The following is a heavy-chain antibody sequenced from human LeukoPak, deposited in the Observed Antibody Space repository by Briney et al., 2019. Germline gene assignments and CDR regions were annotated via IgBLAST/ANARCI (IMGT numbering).Heavy chain of an antibody. CDR1: GFTFSSYA. V-gene: IGHV3-30*14. CDR3: ARATSIAAAGTWC. D-gene: IGHD6-13*01. J-gene: IGHJ4*02. CDR2: ISYDGSNK. Sequence: PGGSLRLSCAASGFTFSSYAMHWVRQAPGKGLEWVAVISYDGSNKYYADSVKGRFTISRGNSKNTLYLQMNSLRAEDTALYYCARATSIAAAGTWCWGQGTLVTVSS.